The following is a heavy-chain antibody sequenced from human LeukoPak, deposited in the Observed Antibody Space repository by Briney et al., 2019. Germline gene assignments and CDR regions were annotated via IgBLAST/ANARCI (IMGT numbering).Heavy chain of an antibody. CDR3: ARLGCSSASCYPGN. V-gene: IGHV4-39*01. CDR2: IYYSGST. Sequence: SETLSLTCTVSGGSISSSSYYWGWIRQPPGKGLEWIGSIYYSGSTYCNPSLKSRVTISVDTSKNQFSLKLNSVTAADTAVHYCARLGCSSASCYPGNWGQGTLVTVSS. D-gene: IGHD2-2*01. J-gene: IGHJ4*02. CDR1: GGSISSSSYY.